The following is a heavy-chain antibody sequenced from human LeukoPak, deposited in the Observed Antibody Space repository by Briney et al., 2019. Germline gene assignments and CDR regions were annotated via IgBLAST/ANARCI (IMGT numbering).Heavy chain of an antibody. CDR2: VNRDGSET. CDR1: GFALSSHW. CDR3: ARNNGMDV. J-gene: IGHJ6*02. Sequence: GGSLRLSCAASGFALSSHWMTWVRQVPGRGPEWVANVNRDGSETYYLDSVRGRFTISKDNAKNSLYLQMNSLRAEDTALYHCARNNGMDVWGQGTSVIVSS. V-gene: IGHV3-7*03.